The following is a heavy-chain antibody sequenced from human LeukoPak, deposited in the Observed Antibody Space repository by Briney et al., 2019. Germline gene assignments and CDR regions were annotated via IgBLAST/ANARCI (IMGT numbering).Heavy chain of an antibody. CDR2: IHRVGRAT. J-gene: IGHJ4*02. V-gene: IGHV3-74*03. Sequence: GGSLTLACAAAGFTFSRFWVHCVRQSPGGGRVWVSRIHRVGRATEFAHSMKARFPISRDNAKNTLPLHMTSLSAADTALYYCVGEGSLETFEFWGQGTLVTVSS. CDR1: GFTFSRFW. D-gene: IGHD3-10*01. CDR3: VGEGSLETFEF.